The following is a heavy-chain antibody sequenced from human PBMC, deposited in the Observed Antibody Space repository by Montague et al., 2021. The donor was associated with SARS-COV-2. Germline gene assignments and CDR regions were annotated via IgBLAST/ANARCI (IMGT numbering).Heavy chain of an antibody. V-gene: IGHV3-33*01. Sequence: SLRLSCAASGFSFSQYGMHWVRQAPGKGLEWVAFIWYDGSNKDYAASVKGRFTISRDNSKNTLFLQMYSLRADDTGFYYCAGAPSDIGGAYWGQGTLVTVSS. CDR1: GFSFSQYG. CDR2: IWYDGSNK. CDR3: AGAPSDIGGAY. D-gene: IGHD2-15*01. J-gene: IGHJ4*02.